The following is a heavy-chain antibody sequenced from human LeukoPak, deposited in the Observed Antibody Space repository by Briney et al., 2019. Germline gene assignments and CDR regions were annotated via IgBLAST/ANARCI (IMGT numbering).Heavy chain of an antibody. D-gene: IGHD4-23*01. CDR3: ARGRPHGNDY. CDR1: GFTFSSYW. J-gene: IGHJ4*02. CDR2: IASDGSST. Sequence: GGSLSLSCAASGFTFSSYWMNWVRQAPGKGLVWVSRIASDGSSTTYADSVKGRFSISRDNAKNTLYLQMNSLRVEDTAVYYCARGRPHGNDYWGQGTLVTVSS. V-gene: IGHV3-74*01.